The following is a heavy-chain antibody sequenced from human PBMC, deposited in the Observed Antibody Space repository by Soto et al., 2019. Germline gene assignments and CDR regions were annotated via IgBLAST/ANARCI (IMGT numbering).Heavy chain of an antibody. V-gene: IGHV1-2*04. CDR3: ARDRFDSSGYGDAFDI. J-gene: IGHJ3*02. Sequence: SVQVSCKASGYTFTGYYMHWVRQAPGQGLEWMGWINPNSGGTNYAQKFQGWVTMTRDTSISTAYMELSRLRSDDTAVYYCARDRFDSSGYGDAFDIWGQGTMVTVSS. CDR2: INPNSGGT. CDR1: GYTFTGYY. D-gene: IGHD3-22*01.